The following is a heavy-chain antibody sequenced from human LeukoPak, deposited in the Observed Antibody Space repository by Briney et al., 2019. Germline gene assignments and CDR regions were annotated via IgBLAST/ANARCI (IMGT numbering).Heavy chain of an antibody. CDR2: INPNSGGT. CDR3: ARDRDFWSGYPLDFDY. CDR1: GYTFTGYY. V-gene: IGHV1-2*02. D-gene: IGHD3-3*01. J-gene: IGHJ4*02. Sequence: ASVKVSCKASGYTFTGYYMHWVRQAPGQGLEWMGWINPNSGGTNYAQKFQGRVTMTRDTSISSAYMELSRLRSDDTAVYYCARDRDFWSGYPLDFDYWGQGTLVTVSS.